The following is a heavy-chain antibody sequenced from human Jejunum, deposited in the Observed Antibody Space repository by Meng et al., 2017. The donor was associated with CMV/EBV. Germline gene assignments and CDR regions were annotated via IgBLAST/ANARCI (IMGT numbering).Heavy chain of an antibody. CDR1: GYTFFSYG. Sequence: CKASGYTFFSYGIGWVRQAPGQGLELMGWISVYDGNTKYAQKFQGRVTMSTVTSTNTAYMELTSLRSDDTAVYFCARAPVGDTMFDYWGQGTLVTVSS. V-gene: IGHV1-18*01. CDR2: ISVYDGNT. D-gene: IGHD1-26*01. J-gene: IGHJ4*02. CDR3: ARAPVGDTMFDY.